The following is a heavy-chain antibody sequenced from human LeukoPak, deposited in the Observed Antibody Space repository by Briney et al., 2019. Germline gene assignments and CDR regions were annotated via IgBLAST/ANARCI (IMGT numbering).Heavy chain of an antibody. Sequence: GASVKVSCKASGYTFTSYDINWVRQATGQGLEWMGWMNPNSGNTGYAQKFQGRVTMTRNTSISTAYMELSSLRSEDTAVYYCARVQLRYFDWLPSHWGQGTLVTVSS. CDR1: GYTFTSYD. CDR2: MNPNSGNT. CDR3: ARVQLRYFDWLPSH. J-gene: IGHJ4*02. D-gene: IGHD3-9*01. V-gene: IGHV1-8*01.